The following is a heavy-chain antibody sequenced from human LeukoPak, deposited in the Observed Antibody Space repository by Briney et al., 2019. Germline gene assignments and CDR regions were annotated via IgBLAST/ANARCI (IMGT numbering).Heavy chain of an antibody. CDR2: ISYDGSNK. J-gene: IGHJ4*02. CDR3: ARDPNAVVVPAGDFDY. V-gene: IGHV3-30-3*01. D-gene: IGHD2-2*01. Sequence: PGRSLRLSCAASGFTFSSYAMHWVRQAPGKGLEWVAVISYDGSNKYYADSVKGRFTISRDNSKNTLYLQMNSLRAGDTAVYYCARDPNAVVVPAGDFDYWGQGTLVTVSS. CDR1: GFTFSSYA.